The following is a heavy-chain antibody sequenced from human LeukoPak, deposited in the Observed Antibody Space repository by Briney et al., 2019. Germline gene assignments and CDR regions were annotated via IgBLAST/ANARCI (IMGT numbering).Heavy chain of an antibody. V-gene: IGHV3-15*01. J-gene: IGHJ4*02. CDR1: GFTFSNAW. D-gene: IGHD3-10*01. Sequence: PGGSLRLSCAASGFTFSNAWMSWVRQAPGKGLEWVGRIKSKTDGGTTDYAAPVKGRFTISRDDSKNTLYLQMNSLKTEDTAVYYCTTERPYLRYFDYWGQGTLVTVSS. CDR2: IKSKTDGGTT. CDR3: TTERPYLRYFDY.